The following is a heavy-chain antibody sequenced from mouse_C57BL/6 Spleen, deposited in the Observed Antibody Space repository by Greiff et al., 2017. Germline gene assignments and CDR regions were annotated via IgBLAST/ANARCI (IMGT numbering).Heavy chain of an antibody. CDR2: INPNYGTT. V-gene: IGHV1-39*01. J-gene: IGHJ3*01. CDR3: ASPESMVTTRAWFAY. CDR1: GYSFTDYN. D-gene: IGHD2-2*01. Sequence: VQLQQSGPELVKPGASVKISCKASGYSFTDYNMNWVKQSNGKSLEWIGVINPNYGTTSYNQKFKGKATLTVDQSSSTAYMQLNSLTSEDSAVYYCASPESMVTTRAWFAYWGQGTLVTVSA.